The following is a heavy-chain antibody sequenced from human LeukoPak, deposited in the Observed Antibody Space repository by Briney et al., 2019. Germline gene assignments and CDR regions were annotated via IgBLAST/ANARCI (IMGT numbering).Heavy chain of an antibody. Sequence: QTGGSLRLSCAASGFTFSSYAMSWVRQAPGKGLEWVSGISGRDSTTYYADSVKGRFTISRDNAKNSLYLQMNSLRAEDTAVYYCASPTYYDFWSGYYLTGPNYYFDSWGQGTLVTVSS. D-gene: IGHD3-3*01. CDR2: ISGRDSTT. V-gene: IGHV3-23*01. CDR1: GFTFSSYA. CDR3: ASPTYYDFWSGYYLTGPNYYFDS. J-gene: IGHJ4*02.